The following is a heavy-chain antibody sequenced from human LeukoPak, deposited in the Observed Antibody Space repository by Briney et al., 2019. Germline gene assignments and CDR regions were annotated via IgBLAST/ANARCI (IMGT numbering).Heavy chain of an antibody. CDR2: IYYSGST. J-gene: IGHJ3*02. CDR1: GGSISSGGDY. D-gene: IGHD2-2*01. CDR3: ASSGEVVPAATDAFDI. V-gene: IGHV4-31*03. Sequence: PSQTLSLTCTVSGGSISSGGDYWSWIRQHPGKGLEWIGYIYYSGSTYYNPSLKSRVTISVDTSKNQFSLKLSSVTAADTAVYYCASSGEVVPAATDAFDIWGQGTMVTVSS.